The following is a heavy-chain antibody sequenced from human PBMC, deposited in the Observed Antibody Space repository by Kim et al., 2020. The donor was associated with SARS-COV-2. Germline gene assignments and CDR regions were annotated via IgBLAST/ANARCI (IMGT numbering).Heavy chain of an antibody. V-gene: IGHV3-7*01. J-gene: IGHJ4*02. CDR3: ARRTGIAAAGHFDY. D-gene: IGHD6-13*01. Sequence: VDSVKGRFTISRDNAKNSLYLQMNSLRAEDTAVYYCARRTGIAAAGHFDYWGQGTLVTVSS.